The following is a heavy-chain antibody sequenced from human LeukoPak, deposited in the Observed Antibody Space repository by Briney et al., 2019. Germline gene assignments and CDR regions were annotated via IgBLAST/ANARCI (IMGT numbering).Heavy chain of an antibody. CDR2: IANDARTT. D-gene: IGHD3-10*01. V-gene: IGHV3-30*18. J-gene: IGHJ5*02. Sequence: QPGGSLRLSCAASGFTFSSYAMSWVRQAPGKGLEWVAVIANDARTTYYADSVKGRFTISRDNSKNTLYLQMNSLTTDDTAVYYCTKEGLPSGSSWSAWFDPWGQGTLVTVSS. CDR3: TKEGLPSGSSWSAWFDP. CDR1: GFTFSSYA.